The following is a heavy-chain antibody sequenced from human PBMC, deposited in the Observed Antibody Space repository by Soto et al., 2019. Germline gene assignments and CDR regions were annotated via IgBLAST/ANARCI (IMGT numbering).Heavy chain of an antibody. CDR1: GFNFNGYG. CDR3: TKDRGWTDYYYYAMDV. Sequence: QAQLMESGGGVVQPGGSLRLSCAASGFNFNGYGMHWVRQAPGKGLQWVALISYDGRQKDYVESVKGRFTISRDNSKNTILLQMNSLRPADTAVYYCTKDRGWTDYYYYAMDVWGQGTTVTVSS. J-gene: IGHJ6*02. V-gene: IGHV3-30*18. CDR2: ISYDGRQK. D-gene: IGHD3-10*01.